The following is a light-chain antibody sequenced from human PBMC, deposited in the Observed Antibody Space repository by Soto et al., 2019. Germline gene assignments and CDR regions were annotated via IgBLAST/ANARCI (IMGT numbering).Light chain of an antibody. CDR3: QQYYSTPIP. V-gene: IGKV4-1*01. CDR1: QSVLYSSNNKNY. J-gene: IGKJ5*01. CDR2: WAS. Sequence: DILMTQSPDSLAVSLGERATINCKSSQSVLYSSNNKNYLAWYQQKPGQPPKLLIYWASTRESGVPDRFSGSGSGTDFTLTISSLQAEDVAVYYCQQYYSTPIPFGQGTRLEVK.